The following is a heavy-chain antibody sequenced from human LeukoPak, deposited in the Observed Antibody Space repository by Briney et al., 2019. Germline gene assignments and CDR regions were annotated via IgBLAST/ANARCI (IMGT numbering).Heavy chain of an antibody. CDR1: GFTFSSFA. D-gene: IGHD6-19*01. J-gene: IGHJ4*02. CDR2: ISGTGDST. CDR3: AKDYSSGWYDY. V-gene: IGHV3-23*01. Sequence: GGSQRLSCAASGFTFSSFAMNWVRQAPGKGLEWVSTISGTGDSTNYADSVKGRFTISRDNSKNTLSLQLNSLRAEDTAVYYCAKDYSSGWYDYWGQGTLVTVSS.